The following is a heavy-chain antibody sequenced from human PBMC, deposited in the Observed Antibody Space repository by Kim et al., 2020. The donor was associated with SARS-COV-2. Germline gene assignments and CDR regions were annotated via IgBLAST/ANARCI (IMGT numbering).Heavy chain of an antibody. Sequence: KGRFTISRDNSENTLNLQMNSLRAEDTAVYYCAKDRLWGSYGYGHNWFDPWGQGTLVTVSS. D-gene: IGHD5-18*01. CDR3: AKDRLWGSYGYGHNWFDP. J-gene: IGHJ5*02. V-gene: IGHV3-30*02.